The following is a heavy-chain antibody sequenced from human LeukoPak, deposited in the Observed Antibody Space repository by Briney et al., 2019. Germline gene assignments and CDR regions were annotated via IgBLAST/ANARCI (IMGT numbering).Heavy chain of an antibody. CDR3: ARVGAVAATEDY. V-gene: IGHV3-7*01. J-gene: IGHJ4*02. Sequence: GGSLRLSCAASGFTFSSYWMSWVRQAPRKGLEWVANIKQDGYEKYYVDSVKGRFTISRDNAKNSLYLQMNSLRAEDTAVYYCARVGAVAATEDYWGQGTLVTVSS. CDR2: IKQDGYEK. D-gene: IGHD6-19*01. CDR1: GFTFSSYW.